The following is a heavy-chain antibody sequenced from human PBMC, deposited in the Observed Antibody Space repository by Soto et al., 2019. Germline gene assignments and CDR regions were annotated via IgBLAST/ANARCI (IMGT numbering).Heavy chain of an antibody. J-gene: IGHJ4*02. V-gene: IGHV4-59*01. CDR1: GGSISSYY. CDR2: ISYSGST. Sequence: QVQLQESGPGLVKPSETLSLTCTVSGGSISSYYWSWIRHPPGKGLEWIGYISYSGSTNYNSSLNSRVTISVETSKNQFSLKLSSVTAADTAVYYCVREGEQLVLDYWGQGTLVTVSS. D-gene: IGHD6-13*01. CDR3: VREGEQLVLDY.